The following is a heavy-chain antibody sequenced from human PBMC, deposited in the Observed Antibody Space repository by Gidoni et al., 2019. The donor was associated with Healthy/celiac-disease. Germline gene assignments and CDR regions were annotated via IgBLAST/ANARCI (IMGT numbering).Heavy chain of an antibody. Sequence: VPPVVSWGGFVPAGWSLRPPGPALGFPFSTCCMNWVRQGAGKGMGWVSYIMSSSSTIYYADSVKGRFTIYRDNAKNSLYLQMNSLRDEDTAVYYCARGVGSWSLYYYYGMDVWGQGTTVTVSS. CDR3: ARGVGSWSLYYYYGMDV. V-gene: IGHV3-48*02. CDR2: IMSSSSTI. CDR1: GFPFSTCC. D-gene: IGHD6-13*01. J-gene: IGHJ6*02.